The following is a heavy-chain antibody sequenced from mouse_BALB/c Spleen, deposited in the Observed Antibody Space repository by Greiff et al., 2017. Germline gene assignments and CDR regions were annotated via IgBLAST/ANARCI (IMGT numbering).Heavy chain of an antibody. J-gene: IGHJ3*01. CDR3: ARGAYDGGFAY. CDR1: GFSLTSYG. CDR2: IWAGGST. V-gene: IGHV2-9*02. D-gene: IGHD2-14*01. Sequence: VQLQESGPGLVAPSQSLSITCTVSGFSLTSYGVHWVRQPPGKGLEWLGVIWAGGSTNYNSALMSRLSISKDNSKSQVFLKMNSLQTDDTAMYYCARGAYDGGFAYWGQGTLVTVSA.